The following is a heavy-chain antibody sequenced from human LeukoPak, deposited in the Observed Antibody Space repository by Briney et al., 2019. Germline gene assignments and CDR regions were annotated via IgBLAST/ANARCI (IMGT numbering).Heavy chain of an antibody. CDR3: VRGQGGSYDY. J-gene: IGHJ4*02. CDR1: GFTFSSYG. V-gene: IGHV3-30*19. D-gene: IGHD1-26*01. CDR2: ISYDGSNK. Sequence: GRSLRLSCAASGFTFSSYGMHWVRQAPGKGLEWVAVISYDGSNKYYADSVKGRFTISRDNSKNTLYLQMNSLRAEDTAVYYCVRGQGGSYDYWGQGTLVTVSS.